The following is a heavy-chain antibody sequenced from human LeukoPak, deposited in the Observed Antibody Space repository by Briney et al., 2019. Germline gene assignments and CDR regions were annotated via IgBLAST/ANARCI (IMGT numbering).Heavy chain of an antibody. CDR2: IYYSGST. D-gene: IGHD3-16*01. Sequence: SETLSLTCTVSGGYISSSSYYWGWIRQPPGKGLEWIGYIYYSGSTNYNPSLKSRVTISVDTSKNQFSLKLSSVTAADTAVYYCARETSQKGAHYMDVWGKGTTVTISS. CDR3: ARETSQKGAHYMDV. J-gene: IGHJ6*03. V-gene: IGHV4-61*01. CDR1: GGYISSSSYY.